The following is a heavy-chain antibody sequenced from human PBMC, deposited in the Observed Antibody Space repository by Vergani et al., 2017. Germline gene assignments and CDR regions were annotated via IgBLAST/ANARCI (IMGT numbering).Heavy chain of an antibody. D-gene: IGHD3-22*01. Sequence: QWQVQESGPGLVKTSETLSLTCTVSGGSIISCSYYWAWIRQPPGKGLEWIGTVYFSGRSDYNHSFKSRVSISIDSSKNQFSLDLRSVTAADTAVYYCARCFRDEGMIYGGTVEIWCDRWLERTLVTDCS. J-gene: IGHJ5*02. CDR3: ARCFRDEGMIYGGTVEIWCDR. V-gene: IGHV4-39*01. CDR1: GGSIISCSYY. CDR2: VYFSGRS.